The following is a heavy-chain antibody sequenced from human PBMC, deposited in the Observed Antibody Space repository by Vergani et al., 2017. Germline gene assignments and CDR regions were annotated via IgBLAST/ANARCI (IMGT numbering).Heavy chain of an antibody. CDR3: ARDLRLMYNRFDP. CDR2: ISGHGDRT. V-gene: IGHV3-23*01. J-gene: IGHJ5*02. Sequence: EVHLLESGGGQVEAGGSLRLSCVASGFTFSNSAMSWVRQTSGKGLEWVSAISGHGDRTYYADSVKGRFTISRDNSQSTLYLQMNSLRAEDTAMYYCARDLRLMYNRFDPWGQGTLVTVSS. CDR1: GFTFSNSA. D-gene: IGHD3-3*01.